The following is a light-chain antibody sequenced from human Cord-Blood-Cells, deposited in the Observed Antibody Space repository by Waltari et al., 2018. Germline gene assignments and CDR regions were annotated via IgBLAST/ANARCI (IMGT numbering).Light chain of an antibody. J-gene: IGKJ2*01. CDR3: QQYNSYQYT. Sequence: DIQMTQSPSTLSASVGDRVTITCRASQSISSWLAWYQQKPGKAPKLRIYKASSLESGVPSRFSGSGSGTEVTLTISSLQPDDFATYYCQQYNSYQYTFGQGTKLEIK. CDR2: KAS. CDR1: QSISSW. V-gene: IGKV1-5*03.